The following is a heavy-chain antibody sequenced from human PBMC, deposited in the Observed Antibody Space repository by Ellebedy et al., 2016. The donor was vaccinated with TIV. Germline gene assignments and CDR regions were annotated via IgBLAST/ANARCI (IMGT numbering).Heavy chain of an antibody. CDR3: ARGGHSAYDYRIVDY. V-gene: IGHV4-39*02. Sequence: SETLSLXXTVSGGSISGSSYYCDWIRQSPGKGLEWIGSIYSSGRTHYNPSLMSRASMAVDTSKNHFSLRLSSVTAADTAVYYCARGGHSAYDYRIVDYWGRGTLVTVSS. D-gene: IGHD5-12*01. CDR1: GGSISGSSYY. J-gene: IGHJ4*02. CDR2: IYSSGRT.